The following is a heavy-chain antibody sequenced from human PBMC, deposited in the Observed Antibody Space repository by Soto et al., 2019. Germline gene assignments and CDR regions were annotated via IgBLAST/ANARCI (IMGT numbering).Heavy chain of an antibody. J-gene: IGHJ4*02. D-gene: IGHD3-10*01. CDR3: EKSSGKSYPESRVFDF. CDR2: ITNDGGDT. CDR1: GFTFSNYA. Sequence: EMQLLESGGDLVQPGGSLRLSCAASGFTFSNYAMTWVRQAPGEGLEWVAVITNDGGDTLHADSVKGRFTIFRDNSENMLFLQMVSLRDEDTAIYFCEKSSGKSYPESRVFDFWGQGTRVTVSS. V-gene: IGHV3-23*01.